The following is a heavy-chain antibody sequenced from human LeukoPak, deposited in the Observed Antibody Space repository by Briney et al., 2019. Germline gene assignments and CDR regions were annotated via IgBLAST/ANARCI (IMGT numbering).Heavy chain of an antibody. CDR1: GFDFGAYE. CDR2: FAGSDTTT. J-gene: IGHJ4*02. Sequence: GGSLRLSCAASGFDFGAYEMNWVRQTPGKGLEWVAYFAGSDTTTYYADSVKGRFTISRDNSKNTLYLQMNSLRVEDTAVYYCARGLTHSSGWYFFDYWGQGTLVTVSS. CDR3: ARGLTHSSGWYFFDY. V-gene: IGHV3-48*03. D-gene: IGHD6-19*01.